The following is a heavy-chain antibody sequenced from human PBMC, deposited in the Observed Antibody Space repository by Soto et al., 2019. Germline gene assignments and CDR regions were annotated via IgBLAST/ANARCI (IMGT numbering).Heavy chain of an antibody. D-gene: IGHD2-21*02. V-gene: IGHV4-30-4*01. CDR2: IYYSGST. J-gene: IGHJ4*02. CDR3: ASFAYCGGDCYSGDY. Sequence: SETLSLTCTVSGGSISSGDYYWSWIRQPPGKGLEWIGYIYYSGSTYYNPSLKSRVTISVDTSKNQFSLKLSSVTAADTAVYYCASFAYCGGDCYSGDYWGQGTLVTVSS. CDR1: GGSISSGDYY.